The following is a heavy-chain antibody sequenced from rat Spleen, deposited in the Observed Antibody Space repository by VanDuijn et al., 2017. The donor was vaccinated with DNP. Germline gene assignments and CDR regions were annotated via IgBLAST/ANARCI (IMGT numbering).Heavy chain of an antibody. V-gene: IGHV5-58*01. J-gene: IGHJ2*01. CDR3: VRWNSGHFDY. CDR2: INTDGGST. CDR1: RFTFSSYW. D-gene: IGHD4-3*01. Sequence: EVQLVESGGDLVQPGRSLKLSCVASRFTFSSYWMSWIRQAPGKGLEWVASINTDGGSTYYPDSVKGRFTISRDNAKNTLYLQMNSLRSEDMATYYCVRWNSGHFDYWGQGVMVPVSS.